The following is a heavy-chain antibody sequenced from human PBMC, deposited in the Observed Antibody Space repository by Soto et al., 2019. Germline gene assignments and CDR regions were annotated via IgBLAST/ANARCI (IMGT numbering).Heavy chain of an antibody. CDR1: GGSVSSGGYY. J-gene: IGHJ4*02. D-gene: IGHD6-13*01. Sequence: SETLSLTCTVSGGSVSSGGYYWSWIRQHPGKGLEWIGYIYYSGSTYYNPSLKSRVTISVDTSKNQFSLKLSSVTAADTAVYYRARSFGVAAAGPFDYWGQGTLVTVPQ. V-gene: IGHV4-31*03. CDR2: IYYSGST. CDR3: ARSFGVAAAGPFDY.